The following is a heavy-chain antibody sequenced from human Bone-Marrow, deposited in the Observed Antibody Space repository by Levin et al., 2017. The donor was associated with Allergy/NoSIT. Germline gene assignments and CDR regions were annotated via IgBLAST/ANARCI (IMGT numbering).Heavy chain of an antibody. V-gene: IGHV4-59*08. CDR3: ARRARAGGYDGYNWLDP. CDR1: GDSVSHYY. Sequence: PGGSLRLSCAVSGDSVSHYYWSWIRQSPGRGLEWLGYIYHGGSTNYNPSLKSRVSISLDTSRNEFSLSLTSMTAADTAVYYCARRARAGGYDGYNWLDPWGQGTLVTVSS. CDR2: IYHGGST. D-gene: IGHD5-12*01. J-gene: IGHJ5*02.